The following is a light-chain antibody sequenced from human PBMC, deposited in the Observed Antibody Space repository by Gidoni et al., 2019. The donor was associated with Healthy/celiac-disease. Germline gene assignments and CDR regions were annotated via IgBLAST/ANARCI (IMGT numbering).Light chain of an antibody. Sequence: HSALTQPPSASGSPGQSVTIPCTGTPSDVGGYNYVSWYQQHPGKDPKRMIYEVSKRPSGVPDGFAGSKSGNTASLTGSVLQAEDEDEYYCRSYAGSNTVFGTGTKVTVL. CDR1: PSDVGGYNY. CDR3: RSYAGSNTV. CDR2: EVS. V-gene: IGLV2-8*01. J-gene: IGLJ1*01.